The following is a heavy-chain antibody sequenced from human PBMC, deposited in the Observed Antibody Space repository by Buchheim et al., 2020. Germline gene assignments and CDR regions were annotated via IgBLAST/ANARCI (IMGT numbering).Heavy chain of an antibody. D-gene: IGHD2-2*01. CDR3: AREHIVVVPAVDYYYYGMDV. CDR1: GFTFSSYA. CDR2: ISYDGSNK. J-gene: IGHJ6*04. Sequence: QVQLVESGGGVVQPGRSLRLSCAASGFTFSSYAMHWVRQAPGKGLEWVAVISYDGSNKYYADSVKGRFTISRDNSKNTLYLQMNSLRAEDTAVYYCAREHIVVVPAVDYYYYGMDVWGKGTT. V-gene: IGHV3-30-3*01.